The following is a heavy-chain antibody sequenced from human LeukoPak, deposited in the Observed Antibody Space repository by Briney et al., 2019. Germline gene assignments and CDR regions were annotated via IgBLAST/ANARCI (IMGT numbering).Heavy chain of an antibody. CDR1: GYTFTGYY. Sequence: RASVKVSCKASGYTFTGYYMHWVRQAPGQGLEWMGWINPNSGGTNYAQKFQGRVTMTRDTSISTAYMELSRLRSDDTAVYYCARRKANRGIMIAFDIWGQGTMVTVSS. D-gene: IGHD3-10*01. CDR2: INPNSGGT. J-gene: IGHJ3*02. V-gene: IGHV1-2*02. CDR3: ARRKANRGIMIAFDI.